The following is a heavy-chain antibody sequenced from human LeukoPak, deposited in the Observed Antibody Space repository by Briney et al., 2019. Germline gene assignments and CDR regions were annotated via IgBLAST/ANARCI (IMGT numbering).Heavy chain of an antibody. CDR3: ARGAPYYDFWSGYSPDY. J-gene: IGHJ4*02. V-gene: IGHV1-18*04. CDR1: GYTFSGYY. D-gene: IGHD3-3*01. CDR2: ISAYNGNT. Sequence: GASVKVSCKASGYTFSGYYMHWVRQAPGQGLEWMGWISAYNGNTNYAQKLQGRVTMTTDTSTSTAYMELRSLRSDDTAVYYCARGAPYYDFWSGYSPDYWGQGTLVTVSS.